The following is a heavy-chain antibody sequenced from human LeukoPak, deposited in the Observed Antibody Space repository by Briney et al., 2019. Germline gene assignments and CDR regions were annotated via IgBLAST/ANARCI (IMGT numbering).Heavy chain of an antibody. Sequence: GGSLRLSCSGSGFTFSIYAMNWVRQAPGKGLEWVSGINYSDGKTSYADSVKGRFTISRDNSRNTLYLQMNSLRAEDTAVYYCPKGVSSGRRYVTPIDYWGQGTLVTVSS. CDR2: INYSDGKT. CDR1: GFTFSIYA. D-gene: IGHD6-19*01. V-gene: IGHV3-23*01. J-gene: IGHJ4*02. CDR3: PKGVSSGRRYVTPIDY.